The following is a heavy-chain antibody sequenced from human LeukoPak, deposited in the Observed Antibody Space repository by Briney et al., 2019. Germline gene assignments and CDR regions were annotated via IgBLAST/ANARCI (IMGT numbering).Heavy chain of an antibody. CDR1: GGSFSGYY. CDR2: INHSGST. V-gene: IGHV4-34*01. D-gene: IGHD3-22*01. CDR3: ARGPYYYDSSGYYSPFDY. J-gene: IGHJ4*02. Sequence: PSETLSLTCAVYGGSFSGYYWSWIRQPPGKGLEWIGEINHSGSTNYNPSLKSRVTISVDTSKNQFSLKLSSVTAADTAVYYCARGPYYYDSSGYYSPFDYWGQGTLVTVSS.